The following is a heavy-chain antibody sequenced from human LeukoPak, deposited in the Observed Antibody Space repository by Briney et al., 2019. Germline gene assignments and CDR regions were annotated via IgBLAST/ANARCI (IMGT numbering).Heavy chain of an antibody. CDR3: ARAVVEVAATPWFDP. Sequence: ASVKASCKASGYTFTGYYMHWVRQAPGQGPEWMGWIHPNSGGTKYAQEFQGRVTMTRDTSISTAYMELSRLRSDDTAVYYCARAVVEVAATPWFDPWGQGTLVTVSS. V-gene: IGHV1-2*02. J-gene: IGHJ5*02. D-gene: IGHD2-15*01. CDR2: IHPNSGGT. CDR1: GYTFTGYY.